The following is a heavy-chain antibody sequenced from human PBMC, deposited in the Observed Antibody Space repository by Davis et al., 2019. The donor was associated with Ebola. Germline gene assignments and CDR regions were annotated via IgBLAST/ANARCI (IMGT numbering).Heavy chain of an antibody. J-gene: IGHJ4*02. CDR1: GGSISSGGYY. CDR2: IYYSGST. D-gene: IGHD6-13*01. CDR3: AREGAAADFDY. Sequence: SETLSLTCTVSGGSISSGGYYWSWIRQHPGKGLEWIGYIYYSGSTYYNPSLKSRVTISVDTSKNQFSLKLSSVTAADTAVHYCAREGAAADFDYWGQGTLVTVSS. V-gene: IGHV4-31*03.